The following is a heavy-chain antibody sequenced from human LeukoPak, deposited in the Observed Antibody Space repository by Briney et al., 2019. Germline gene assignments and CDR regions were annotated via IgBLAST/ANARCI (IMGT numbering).Heavy chain of an antibody. CDR2: ISSSGSTI. Sequence: PGGSLRLSCAASGFTLSDYYMSWIRQAPGKGLEWVSYISSSGSTIYYADSVKGRFTISRDSAKNSLYLQMNSLRAEDTAVYYCARCITMVRGVIFCYYFDYWGQGTLVTVSS. D-gene: IGHD3-10*01. J-gene: IGHJ4*02. V-gene: IGHV3-11*04. CDR1: GFTLSDYY. CDR3: ARCITMVRGVIFCYYFDY.